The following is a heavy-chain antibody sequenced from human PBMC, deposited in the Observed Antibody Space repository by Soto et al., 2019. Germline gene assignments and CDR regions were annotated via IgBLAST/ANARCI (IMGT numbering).Heavy chain of an antibody. D-gene: IGHD1-26*01. CDR2: ISPYDGNT. J-gene: IGHJ4*02. CDR1: AYTFNYYG. CDR3: AREAGSGSSYPENY. V-gene: IGHV1-18*04. Sequence: QVQLVQSGAEVKKPGASVKISCKASAYTFNYYGISWVRQAAGQGLEWLGWISPYDGNTTCAQRVQGRITLTTDTSTTPAYMELRSLTSADTAVYYCAREAGSGSSYPENYWGQGTLVTVSS.